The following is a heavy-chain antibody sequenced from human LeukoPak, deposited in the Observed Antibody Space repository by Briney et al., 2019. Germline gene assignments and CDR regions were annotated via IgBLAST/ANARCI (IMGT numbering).Heavy chain of an antibody. CDR1: GFTFSSYA. J-gene: IGHJ5*02. CDR3: AKDRYYDNSGSYYESGS. CDR2: VVGSGSST. D-gene: IGHD3-22*01. V-gene: IGHV3-23*01. Sequence: GGSLRLSCAASGFTFSSYAMSWVRQAPGKGLEWVSAVVGSGSSTYYADSVTGRFTISRDNSRNTLYLQMNSLRAEDTAVYYCAKDRYYDNSGSYYESGSWGQGTLVTVS.